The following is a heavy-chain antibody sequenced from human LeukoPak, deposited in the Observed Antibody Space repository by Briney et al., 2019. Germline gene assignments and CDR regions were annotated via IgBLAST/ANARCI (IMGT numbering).Heavy chain of an antibody. V-gene: IGHV4-39*07. D-gene: IGHD1-26*01. J-gene: IGHJ4*02. Sequence: SETLSLTCTVSGGSISTSNYYWGWIRQPPGKGLEWIGNIYYSGSTYYNPSLKSRVTISVDTSKNQFSLKLSSVTAADTAVYYCASGSYYVIDYWGQGTLVTVSS. CDR3: ASGSYYVIDY. CDR2: IYYSGST. CDR1: GGSISTSNYY.